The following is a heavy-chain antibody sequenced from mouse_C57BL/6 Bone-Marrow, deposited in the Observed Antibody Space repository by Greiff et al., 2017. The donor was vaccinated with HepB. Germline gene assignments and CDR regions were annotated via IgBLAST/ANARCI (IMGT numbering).Heavy chain of an antibody. V-gene: IGHV14-4*01. Sequence: EVQLQQSGAELVRPGASVKLSCTASGFNIKDDYMHWVKQRPEQGLEWIGWIDPENGDTEYASKFQGKATITADTSSNTAYLQLSSLTSEDTAVYYSTTYVPVWDGFGYCGQGTLVTVSA. CDR1: GFNIKDDY. D-gene: IGHD4-1*01. J-gene: IGHJ3*01. CDR3: TTYVPVWDGFGY. CDR2: IDPENGDT.